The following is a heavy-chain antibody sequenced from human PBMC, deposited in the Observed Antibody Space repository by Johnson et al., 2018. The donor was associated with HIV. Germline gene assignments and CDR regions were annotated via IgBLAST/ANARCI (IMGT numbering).Heavy chain of an antibody. CDR2: ISSSGSTI. CDR3: ARDRVEIVGADPDAFDI. CDR1: GFTFSDYY. Sequence: VQLVESGGGLVKPGGSLRLSCAASGFTFSDYYMSWIRQAPGKGLEWVSYISSSGSTIYYEDSVKGRVTISRDNAKNSLYLQLNSLRAEDTAVYYCARDRVEIVGADPDAFDIWGQGTMVTVSS. V-gene: IGHV3-11*04. J-gene: IGHJ3*02. D-gene: IGHD1-26*01.